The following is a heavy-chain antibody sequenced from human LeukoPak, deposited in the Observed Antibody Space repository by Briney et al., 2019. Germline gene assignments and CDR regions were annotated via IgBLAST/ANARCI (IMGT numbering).Heavy chain of an antibody. V-gene: IGHV1-18*01. CDR3: ARAGQLDY. J-gene: IGHJ4*02. CDR1: GYTFTSYG. CDR2: INTNNVNR. D-gene: IGHD1-1*01. Sequence: GASVKVSCKASGYTFTSYGINWVRQAPGQGLEWMGWINTNNVNRNYAQKLQGRVTMTTDTSTNTAYMELMSLTSDDTAVYYCARAGQLDYWGQGTLVTVSP.